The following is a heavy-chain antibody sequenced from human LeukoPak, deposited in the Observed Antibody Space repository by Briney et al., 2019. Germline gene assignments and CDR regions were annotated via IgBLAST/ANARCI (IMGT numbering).Heavy chain of an antibody. CDR1: GGSFSGYY. J-gene: IGHJ3*02. CDR3: ARIEYCSSTSCYNGAFDI. CDR2: INHSGST. V-gene: IGHV4-34*01. D-gene: IGHD2-2*02. Sequence: SETLSLTCAVYGGSFSGYYWSWIRQPPGKGLEWIGEINHSGSTNYNPSLKSRVTISVDTPKNQFSLKLSSVTAADTAVYYCARIEYCSSTSCYNGAFDIWGQGTMVTVSS.